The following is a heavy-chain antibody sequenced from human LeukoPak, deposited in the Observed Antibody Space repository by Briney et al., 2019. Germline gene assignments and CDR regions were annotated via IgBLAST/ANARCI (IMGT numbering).Heavy chain of an antibody. CDR1: GSSISSGEYC. Sequence: SETLSLTCTVSGSSISSGEYCWSWIRQHPGKGLEWIGYIYYSGSTNYNPSLKSRVTISADTSKNQFSLKLSSVTAADTAVYYCARGVKIDYSSSSRNWYFDLWGRGTLVTVSS. J-gene: IGHJ2*01. V-gene: IGHV4-30-4*08. CDR3: ARGVKIDYSSSSRNWYFDL. CDR2: IYYSGST. D-gene: IGHD6-6*01.